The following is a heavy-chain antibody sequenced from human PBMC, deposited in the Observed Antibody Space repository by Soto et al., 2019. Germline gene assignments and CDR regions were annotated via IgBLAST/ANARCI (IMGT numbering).Heavy chain of an antibody. V-gene: IGHV3-21*01. Sequence: EVQLVESGGGLVKPGGSLSLSCAASGFTFNTYAMNWVRQAPGKGLEWVSSITTSSAYIYYADSLKGRITISRDNAKNSLFLQMNSLRAEDTAVYYCVRSGTARLLRHSWFDTWGQGTLVTVSS. CDR1: GFTFNTYA. CDR2: ITTSSAYI. CDR3: VRSGTARLLRHSWFDT. D-gene: IGHD2-21*01. J-gene: IGHJ5*02.